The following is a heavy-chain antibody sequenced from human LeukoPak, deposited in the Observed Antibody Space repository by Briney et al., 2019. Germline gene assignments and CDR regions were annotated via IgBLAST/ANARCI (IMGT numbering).Heavy chain of an antibody. CDR2: ISYDGSNK. CDR1: GFTFSSYG. J-gene: IGHJ3*02. CDR3: AKVAQQLVRGDAFDI. Sequence: GGSLRLSCAASGFTFSSYGMHWVRQAPGKGLEWVAVISYDGSNKYYADSVKGRFTISRDNSKNTLYLQMNSLRAEDTAVYYCAKVAQQLVRGDAFDIWGQGTMVTVSS. V-gene: IGHV3-30*18. D-gene: IGHD6-13*01.